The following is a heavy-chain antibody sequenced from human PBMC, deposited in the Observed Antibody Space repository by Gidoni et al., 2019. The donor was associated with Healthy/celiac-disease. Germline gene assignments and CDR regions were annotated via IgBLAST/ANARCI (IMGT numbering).Heavy chain of an antibody. CDR1: GFTRSSYG. J-gene: IGHJ4*02. V-gene: IGHV3-33*01. Sequence: QVQLVESGGGVGQPGRSLRLSCAASGFTRSSYGMHWVRQATGKGLEWVAVIWYDGSNKYYADSVKGRFTISRDNSKNTLYLQMNSLRDEDTAVYYCARSYSNYAEFDYWGQGTLVTVSS. CDR3: ARSYSNYAEFDY. D-gene: IGHD4-4*01. CDR2: IWYDGSNK.